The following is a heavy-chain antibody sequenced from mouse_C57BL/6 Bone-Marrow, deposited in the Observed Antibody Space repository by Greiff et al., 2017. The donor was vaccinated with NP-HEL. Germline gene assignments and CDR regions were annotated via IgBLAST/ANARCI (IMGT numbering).Heavy chain of an antibody. CDR1: GYTFTSYG. CDR2: IYPRSGNT. CDR3: ARENYYGSSPCAY. D-gene: IGHD1-1*01. J-gene: IGHJ3*01. V-gene: IGHV1-81*01. Sequence: VQLQESGAELARPGASVKLSCKASGYTFTSYGISWVKQRTGQGLEWIGEIYPRSGNTYYNEKFKGKATLTADKSSSTAYMELRSLTSEDSAVYFCARENYYGSSPCAYWGQGTLVTVSA.